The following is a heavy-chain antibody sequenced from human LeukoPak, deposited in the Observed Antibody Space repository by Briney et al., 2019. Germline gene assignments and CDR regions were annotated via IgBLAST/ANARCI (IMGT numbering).Heavy chain of an antibody. Sequence: PGGSLRLSCAASGFTFSSNWMHWVRQAPGKGLVWVSRINEDGSTTNYADSVKGRSTIFRDNAKNTLYLQMNSLRAEDTAAYYCARDPTEGSSGSPFDYWGQGTLVTVSS. CDR3: ARDPTEGSSGSPFDY. D-gene: IGHD3-22*01. CDR2: INEDGSTT. CDR1: GFTFSSNW. V-gene: IGHV3-74*01. J-gene: IGHJ4*02.